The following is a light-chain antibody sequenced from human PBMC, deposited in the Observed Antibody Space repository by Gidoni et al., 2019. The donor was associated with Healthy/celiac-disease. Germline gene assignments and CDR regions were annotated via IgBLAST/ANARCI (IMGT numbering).Light chain of an antibody. CDR2: KAS. J-gene: IGKJ4*01. CDR1: QSISSW. CDR3: QQYNSYLT. V-gene: IGKV1-5*03. Sequence: DIQMTQSPSTLSASVGDRVTITCRASQSISSWLAWYQQKTGKAPKLLIYKASSLESGVPSRFSGSGSGKEFTLTISSLQPDDFETYYCQQYNSYLTFGGGTKVEIK.